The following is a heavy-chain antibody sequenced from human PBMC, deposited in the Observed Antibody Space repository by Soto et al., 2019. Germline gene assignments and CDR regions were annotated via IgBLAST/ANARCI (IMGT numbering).Heavy chain of an antibody. D-gene: IGHD3-16*01. Sequence: QVHLVESGGGVVQPGTSLRLSCVGSGFTFRSYVIHWVRQAPGKGLEWVALTSYDGSNNFYGDSVKGRFTISRDNSRNTVELQMDSLRLEHTALYYCARWGTTGGLDVWGQGTLVSVSS. J-gene: IGHJ4*02. CDR2: TSYDGSNN. CDR1: GFTFRSYV. CDR3: ARWGTTGGLDV. V-gene: IGHV3-33*05.